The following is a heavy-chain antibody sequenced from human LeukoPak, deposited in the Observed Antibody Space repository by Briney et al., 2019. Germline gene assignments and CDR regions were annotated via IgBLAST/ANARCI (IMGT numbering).Heavy chain of an antibody. D-gene: IGHD3-22*01. J-gene: IGHJ4*02. CDR2: IYSGGST. CDR3: ASVIIVVVGITDY. V-gene: IGHV3-66*01. CDR1: EFSVGSNY. Sequence: GGSLRLSCAASEFSVGSNYMTWVRQAPGKGLEWVSLIYSGGSTYYADSVKGRFTISRDNAKNSLYLQMNSLRAEDTAVYYCASVIIVVVGITDYWGQGTLVTVSS.